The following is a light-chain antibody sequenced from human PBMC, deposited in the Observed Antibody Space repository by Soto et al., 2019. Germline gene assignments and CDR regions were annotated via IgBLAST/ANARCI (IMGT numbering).Light chain of an antibody. CDR2: DAS. J-gene: IGKJ5*01. CDR1: QSVSTY. V-gene: IGKV3-11*01. CDR3: HQRNNWVT. Sequence: IVLTQSPATLSLSPGDRATLSCRSSQSVSTYLAWYQKKPGQAPRLLIFDASNRATGVPARFSGSGSGTDFTLTISSLEPEDFAVYYCHQRNNWVTFGQGTRLDI.